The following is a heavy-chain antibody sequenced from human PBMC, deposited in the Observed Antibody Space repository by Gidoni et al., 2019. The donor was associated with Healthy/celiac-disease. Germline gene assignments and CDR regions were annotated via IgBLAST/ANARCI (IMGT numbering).Heavy chain of an antibody. CDR3: VKDIVVVPAASFDY. CDR1: GFTFSSYA. CDR2: ISSSGGST. J-gene: IGHJ4*02. D-gene: IGHD2-2*01. Sequence: EVQLVESGGGLVQPGGSLRLSCSASGFTFSSYAMHWVRQAPGKGLEYVSAISSSGGSTYYADSVKGRFTISRDNSKNTLYLQMSSLRAEDTAVYYCVKDIVVVPAASFDYWGQGTLVTVSS. V-gene: IGHV3-64D*06.